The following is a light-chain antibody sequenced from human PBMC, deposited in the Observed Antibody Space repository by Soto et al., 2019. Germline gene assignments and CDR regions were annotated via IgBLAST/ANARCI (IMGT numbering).Light chain of an antibody. J-gene: IGKJ2*01. Sequence: EIVLTQSPGTLSLSPGERATLSRRASQSVSSSYFAWYQQKPGQAPRLLMYDASSRATGIPDRFSGSGSGTDFTLTISRLEPEDFAVYYCQQYVRLPYTFGQGTKLEIK. V-gene: IGKV3-20*01. CDR2: DAS. CDR3: QQYVRLPYT. CDR1: QSVSSSY.